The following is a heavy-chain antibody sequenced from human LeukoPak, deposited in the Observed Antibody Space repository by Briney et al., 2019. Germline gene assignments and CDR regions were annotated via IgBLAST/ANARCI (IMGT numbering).Heavy chain of an antibody. D-gene: IGHD3-22*01. CDR3: VTYFYDSSGYFLFDQ. J-gene: IGHJ4*02. CDR2: ISGSGGST. Sequence: GGTLRLSCAASGFTFSSYGMSWVRQAPGKGLEWVSAISGSGGSTYYADSVKGRFTISRDNAKNTLYLQMNSLRAEDTAVYYCVTYFYDSSGYFLFDQWGQGTLATVSS. V-gene: IGHV3-23*01. CDR1: GFTFSSYG.